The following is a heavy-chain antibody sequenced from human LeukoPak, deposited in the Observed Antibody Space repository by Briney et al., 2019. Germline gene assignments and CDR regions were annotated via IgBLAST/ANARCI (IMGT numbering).Heavy chain of an antibody. Sequence: ASVKVSCKASGYTFTSYYMHWVRQAPGQGLEWMGIINPSGGSTSYAQKLQGRVTMTRDTSTTTVYMELSSLRSEDTAVYYCARAIAAAGAPDYWGRGTLVTVSS. CDR1: GYTFTSYY. V-gene: IGHV1-46*01. CDR3: ARAIAAAGAPDY. CDR2: INPSGGST. D-gene: IGHD6-13*01. J-gene: IGHJ4*02.